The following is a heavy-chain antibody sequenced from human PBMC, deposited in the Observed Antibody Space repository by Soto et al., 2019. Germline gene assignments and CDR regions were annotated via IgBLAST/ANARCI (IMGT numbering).Heavy chain of an antibody. CDR2: IYPGDSDT. CDR1: GYSFTSYW. J-gene: IGHJ6*03. V-gene: IGHV5-51*01. Sequence: PGESLKISCKGSGYSFTSYWIGWVRQMPGKGLEWMGIIYPGDSDTRYSPSFQGQVTISADKSISTAYLQWSSLKASDTAMYYCARSGYDDDYYYYLAVWGKGTTVTVSS. D-gene: IGHD5-12*01. CDR3: ARSGYDDDYYYYLAV.